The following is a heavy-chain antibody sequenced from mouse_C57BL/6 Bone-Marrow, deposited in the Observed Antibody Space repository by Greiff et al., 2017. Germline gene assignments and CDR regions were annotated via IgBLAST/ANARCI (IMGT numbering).Heavy chain of an antibody. D-gene: IGHD2-1*01. CDR1: GYTFTSYW. CDR3: ANDYYGNYRFAY. Sequence: QVQLKESGAELVKPGASVKVSCKASGYTFTSYWMHWVKQRPGQGLEWIGRIHPSDSDTNYNQKFKGKATLTVDKSSSTAYMQLSSLTSEDSAVYYCANDYYGNYRFAYWGQGTLVTVSA. CDR2: IHPSDSDT. V-gene: IGHV1-74*01. J-gene: IGHJ3*01.